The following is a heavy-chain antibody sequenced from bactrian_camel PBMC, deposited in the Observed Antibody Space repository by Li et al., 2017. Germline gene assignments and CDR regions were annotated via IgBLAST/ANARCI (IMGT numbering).Heavy chain of an antibody. CDR1: GYADGSYY. Sequence: HVQLVESGGGSVQAGESLRLSCAASGYADGSYYMAWFRQAPGKEREGVASLNTADSSTNYADSVKGRFTLSRDNTKDIVYLQMDNLKSEDTAHYYCAIEDAGDYNPGDYWGQGTQVTVS. D-gene: IGHD2*01. V-gene: IGHV3S1*01. CDR3: AIEDAGDYNPGDY. CDR2: LNTADSST. J-gene: IGHJ4*01.